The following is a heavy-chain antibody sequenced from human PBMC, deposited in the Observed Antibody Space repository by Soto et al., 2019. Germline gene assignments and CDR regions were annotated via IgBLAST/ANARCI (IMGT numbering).Heavy chain of an antibody. CDR2: IHFTGAT. Sequence: SETLSLTCTVSGGSISSYYWSWIRQPPGKGLEWIGYIHFTGATLYNPSLESRVTVSLDTSKTHFSLKLSSVTAADTAVYYCARHEGASFDSWGQGTLVTVSS. J-gene: IGHJ4*02. CDR3: ARHEGASFDS. V-gene: IGHV4-59*08. CDR1: GGSISSYY.